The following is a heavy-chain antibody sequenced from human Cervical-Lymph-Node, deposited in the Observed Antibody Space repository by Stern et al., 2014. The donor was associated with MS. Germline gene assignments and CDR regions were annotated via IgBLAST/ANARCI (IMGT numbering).Heavy chain of an antibody. CDR1: GYTFTHYA. CDR3: ATAPWIPAAIDI. J-gene: IGHJ3*02. CDR2: INAGNGYT. D-gene: IGHD5-12*01. V-gene: IGHV1-3*01. Sequence: QVQLQQSGAEVKKPGASVKVSCKASGYTFTHYAIHWVRQAPGQRLEWMGWINAGNGYTIYSQKFQDRVTITRDTSASTAYMEVSRLRSEDTAMYYCATAPWIPAAIDIWGQGTMVTVSS.